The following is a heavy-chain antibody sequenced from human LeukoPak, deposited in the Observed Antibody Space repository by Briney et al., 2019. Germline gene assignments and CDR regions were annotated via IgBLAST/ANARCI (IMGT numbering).Heavy chain of an antibody. Sequence: ASVKVSCRASGYTFTGYYMHWVRQAPGKGLEWMGGFDPEDGETIYAQKFQGRVTMTEDTSTDTAYMELSSLRSEDTAVYYCATGWQWLALGPRHYYYYYMDVWGKGTTVTVSS. CDR1: GYTFTGYY. CDR3: ATGWQWLALGPRHYYYYYMDV. J-gene: IGHJ6*03. D-gene: IGHD6-19*01. V-gene: IGHV1-24*01. CDR2: FDPEDGET.